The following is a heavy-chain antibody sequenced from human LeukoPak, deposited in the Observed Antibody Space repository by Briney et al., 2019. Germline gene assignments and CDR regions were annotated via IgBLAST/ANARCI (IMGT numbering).Heavy chain of an antibody. J-gene: IGHJ4*02. Sequence: GGSLRLSCAASGFTFSRYWMHWVRQAPGKGLVWVSRINSDGSSTRYAVSVKGRFTISRDNAKNTLYLQMNSLRAEDTAVYYCATLGYYDSSGPDYWGQGTLVTVSS. CDR2: INSDGSST. D-gene: IGHD3-22*01. CDR3: ATLGYYDSSGPDY. V-gene: IGHV3-74*01. CDR1: GFTFSRYW.